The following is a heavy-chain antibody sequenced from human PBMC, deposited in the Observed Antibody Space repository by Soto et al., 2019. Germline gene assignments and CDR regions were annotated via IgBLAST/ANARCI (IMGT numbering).Heavy chain of an antibody. Sequence: SETLSLTCTVSGGSISSSSYYWGWIRQPPGKGLEWIGSIYYSGSTYYNPSLKSRVTISADTSKNQFSLKLSSVTAADTAVYYCARQLAAAGKVGRYYYYGMDVWGQGTTVTVSS. V-gene: IGHV4-39*01. CDR3: ARQLAAAGKVGRYYYYGMDV. CDR2: IYYSGST. CDR1: GGSISSSSYY. D-gene: IGHD6-13*01. J-gene: IGHJ6*02.